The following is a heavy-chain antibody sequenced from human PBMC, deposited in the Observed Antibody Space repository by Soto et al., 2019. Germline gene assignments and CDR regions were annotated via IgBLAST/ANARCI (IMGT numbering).Heavy chain of an antibody. CDR1: GFTFSSYA. CDR3: AKGLAYYDFWSGGDAFDI. J-gene: IGHJ3*02. D-gene: IGHD3-3*01. CDR2: ISGSGGST. V-gene: IGHV3-23*01. Sequence: VQLLESGGGLVQPGGSLRLSCAASGFTFSSYAMSWVRQAPGKGLEWVSAISGSGGSTYYADSVKGRFTISRDNSKNTLYLQMNSLRAEDTAVYYCAKGLAYYDFWSGGDAFDIWGQGTMVTVSS.